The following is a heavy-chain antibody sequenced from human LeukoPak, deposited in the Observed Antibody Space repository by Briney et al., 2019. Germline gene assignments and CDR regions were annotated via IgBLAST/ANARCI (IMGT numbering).Heavy chain of an antibody. D-gene: IGHD3-22*01. CDR1: GYTFTSYD. J-gene: IGHJ5*02. CDR2: MNPNSGNT. V-gene: IGHV1-8*03. CDR3: ARDGVRNYYDSSGYYSSFDP. Sequence: ASVKVSCKASGYTFTSYDINWVRQATGQGLEWMGWMNPNSGNTGYAQKFQGRVTITRNTSISTAYMELSSLRSEDTAVYYCARDGVRNYYDSSGYYSSFDPWGQGTLVTVSS.